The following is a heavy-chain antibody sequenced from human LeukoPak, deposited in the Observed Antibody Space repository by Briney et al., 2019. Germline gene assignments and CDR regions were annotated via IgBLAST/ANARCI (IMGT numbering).Heavy chain of an antibody. Sequence: PSETLSLTCAVYGGSFSGYYWTWIRQPPGKGLEWIGEINHSGSSNYNPSLKSRVTTSLDTSKNQFSLRLSSVTAADTAVYYCARHGGVGVIPDFDYWGPGTLVTVSS. V-gene: IGHV4-34*01. D-gene: IGHD2-8*02. CDR1: GGSFSGYY. CDR3: ARHGGVGVIPDFDY. CDR2: INHSGSS. J-gene: IGHJ4*02.